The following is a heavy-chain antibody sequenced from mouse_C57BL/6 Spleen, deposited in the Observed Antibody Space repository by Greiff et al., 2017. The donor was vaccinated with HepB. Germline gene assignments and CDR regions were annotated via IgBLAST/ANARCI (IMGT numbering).Heavy chain of an antibody. Sequence: VQLQQPGAELVKPGASVKVSCKASGYTFTSYWMHWVKQRPGQGLEWIGRIHPSDSDTNYNQKFKGKDTLTVDKSSGTAYMQHSSLTSEDAAVYYCAVTGTRDYWGQGTTLTVSS. D-gene: IGHD4-1*01. V-gene: IGHV1-74*01. CDR3: AVTGTRDY. J-gene: IGHJ2*01. CDR2: IHPSDSDT. CDR1: GYTFTSYW.